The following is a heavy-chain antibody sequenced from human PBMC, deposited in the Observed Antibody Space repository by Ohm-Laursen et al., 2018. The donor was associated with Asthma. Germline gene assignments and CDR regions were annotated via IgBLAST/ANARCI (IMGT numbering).Heavy chain of an antibody. V-gene: IGHV4-34*01. CDR1: GGSFSGYY. CDR3: AYEGPTVRAFDY. Sequence: TLSLTCAVYGGSFSGYYWSWIRQPPGKGLEWIGEINHSGSTNYNPSLKSRVTISVDTSKNQFSLKLSSVTAADTAVYYCAYEGPTVRAFDYWGQGTLVTVSS. J-gene: IGHJ4*02. D-gene: IGHD3-10*01. CDR2: INHSGST.